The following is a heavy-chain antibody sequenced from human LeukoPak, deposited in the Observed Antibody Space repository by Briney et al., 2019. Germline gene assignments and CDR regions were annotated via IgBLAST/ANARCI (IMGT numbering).Heavy chain of an antibody. CDR3: ARVISVAGYDY. V-gene: IGHV3-21*01. J-gene: IGHJ4*02. Sequence: NPGGSLRLSCAASGFTFSSYSMNWVRQAPGEGLEWVSSISSSSSYIYYADSVKGRFTISRDSAKNSLYLQMNSLRAEDTAVYYCARVISVAGYDYWGQGTLVTVSS. CDR2: ISSSSSYI. CDR1: GFTFSSYS. D-gene: IGHD6-19*01.